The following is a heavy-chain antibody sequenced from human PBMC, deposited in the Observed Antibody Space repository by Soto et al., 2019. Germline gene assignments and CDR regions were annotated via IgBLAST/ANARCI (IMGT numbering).Heavy chain of an antibody. CDR2: INPSGGST. D-gene: IGHD2-2*01. Sequence: ASVKVSCKASGYTFTSYYMHWVRQAPGQGLEWMGIINPSGGSTSYAQKFQGRVTMTKDTSTGTVYMELSSLRSEDTAVYYCATGVLPNYYYYYMDVWGKGTTVTVSS. CDR3: ATGVLPNYYYYYMDV. J-gene: IGHJ6*03. CDR1: GYTFTSYY. V-gene: IGHV1-46*01.